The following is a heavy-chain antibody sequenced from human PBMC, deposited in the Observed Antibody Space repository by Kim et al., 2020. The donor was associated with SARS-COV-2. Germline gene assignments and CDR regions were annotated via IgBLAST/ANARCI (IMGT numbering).Heavy chain of an antibody. D-gene: IGHD3-3*01. V-gene: IGHV3-21*01. CDR3: ARGAPSSPRALEL. J-gene: IGHJ3*01. Sequence: YADSVKGRLTISRDNSKSTLYLQMNSLRGDDTAVYYCARGAPSSPRALELWGEGTMVTVSS.